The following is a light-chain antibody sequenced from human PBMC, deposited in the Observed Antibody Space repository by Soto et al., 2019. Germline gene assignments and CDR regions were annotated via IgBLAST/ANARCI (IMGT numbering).Light chain of an antibody. Sequence: QSVLTQPPSVSGAPGQRVTISCTGSSSNIGAGSDVHWYQQLPGEAPKLLIYVNDRRPSGVADRFSGSKSGTSASLAITGLQAEDEADYYCCSYAGSYTRVFGTGTKLTVL. CDR1: SSNIGAGSD. CDR2: VND. V-gene: IGLV1-40*01. J-gene: IGLJ1*01. CDR3: CSYAGSYTRV.